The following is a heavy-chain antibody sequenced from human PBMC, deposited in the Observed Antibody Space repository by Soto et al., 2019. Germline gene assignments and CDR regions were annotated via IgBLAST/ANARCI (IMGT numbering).Heavy chain of an antibody. CDR1: GGSFNDYY. CDR2: ITQSGST. D-gene: IGHD3-10*01. Sequence: PSETLSLTCALYGGSFNDYYWGWIRQPPGKGLECIGEITQSGSTNYNPSLKSRVTLSVDTSRNQFSLNLNSVTAADTAVYYCARGLRASFGVRLSYTYYGMDVWGQGTTVTVS. CDR3: ARGLRASFGVRLSYTYYGMDV. V-gene: IGHV4-34*01. J-gene: IGHJ6*02.